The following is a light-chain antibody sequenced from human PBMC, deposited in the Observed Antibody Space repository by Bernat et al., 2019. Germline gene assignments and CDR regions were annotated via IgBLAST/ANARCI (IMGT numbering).Light chain of an antibody. Sequence: EIMMTQSPATLPASPGERATLSCRASQSVGSELAWYQQKAGQAPGLLIYGASTRATGIPDRFSGSGSGTEFTLTITSLQSEDFAIYYCQHSYSWPWTFGQGTKVEIK. CDR2: GAS. CDR3: QHSYSWPWT. CDR1: QSVGSE. J-gene: IGKJ1*01. V-gene: IGKV3-15*01.